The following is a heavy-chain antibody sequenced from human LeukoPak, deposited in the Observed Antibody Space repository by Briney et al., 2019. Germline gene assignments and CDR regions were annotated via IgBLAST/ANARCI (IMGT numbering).Heavy chain of an antibody. CDR3: ARLSVSITRRFDL. J-gene: IGHJ5*02. CDR2: ITGSGDNT. D-gene: IGHD3-3*01. Sequence: GGSLRLSCAASGFTFSSYVMSWVRQAPGKGLEWVSAITGSGDNTYYADSVKGRFTISRDNSKNTLYLQMNSLRAEDTAVYFCARLSVSITRRFDLWGQGTFVTVSS. CDR1: GFTFSSYV. V-gene: IGHV3-23*01.